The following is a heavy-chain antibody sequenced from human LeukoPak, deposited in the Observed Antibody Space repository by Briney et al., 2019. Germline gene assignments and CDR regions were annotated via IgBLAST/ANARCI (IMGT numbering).Heavy chain of an antibody. V-gene: IGHV4-59*08. CDR3: ARTDIAVAGMVDY. Sequence: PSETLSLTCTVSGGSISSYFWSWIRQPPGQGLEWIAYIYYSGSTNYNPSLKSRVTISVDTSKNQFSLRLSSVTAADTAVYYCARTDIAVAGMVDYWGQGTLVTVSS. CDR1: GGSISSYF. CDR2: IYYSGST. D-gene: IGHD6-19*01. J-gene: IGHJ4*02.